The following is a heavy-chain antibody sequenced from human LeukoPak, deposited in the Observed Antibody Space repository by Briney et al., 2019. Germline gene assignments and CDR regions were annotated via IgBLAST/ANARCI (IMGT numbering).Heavy chain of an antibody. CDR3: ARDLGPLDY. CDR1: GFTFSSYA. V-gene: IGHV3-23*01. J-gene: IGHJ4*02. Sequence: GGSLRLSCAASGFTFSSYAMSWVRQAPGKGLEWVSAISGSGGSTYYADSVKGRFSISRDNAKNTLYLQMNSLRVEDTAVYYCARDLGPLDYWGQGTLVTVSS. CDR2: ISGSGGST. D-gene: IGHD3-16*01.